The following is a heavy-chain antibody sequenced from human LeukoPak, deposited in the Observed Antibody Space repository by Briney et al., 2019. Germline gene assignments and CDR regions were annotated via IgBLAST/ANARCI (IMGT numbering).Heavy chain of an antibody. CDR2: IYYSGST. CDR3: ARDKGYSSPFDY. CDR1: GGSISSSSYY. D-gene: IGHD6-19*01. J-gene: IGHJ4*02. V-gene: IGHV4-39*02. Sequence: SETLSLTCTVSGGSISSSSYYWGWIRQPPGKGLEWIGSIYYSGSTYYNPSLKSRVTISVDTSKNQFSLKLSSVTAADTAVYYCARDKGYSSPFDYWGQGTLVTVSS.